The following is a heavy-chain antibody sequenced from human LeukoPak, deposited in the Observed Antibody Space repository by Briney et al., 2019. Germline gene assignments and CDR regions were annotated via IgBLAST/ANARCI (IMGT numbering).Heavy chain of an antibody. CDR1: GFSVSSNY. CDR2: IYSGGNT. Sequence: PGGSLRLSCAASGFSVSSNYMSWVRQAPGKGLEWVSVIYSGGNTYYADSVQGRFTISRDNSKNTLYLQVNSLRVEDTAVYYCARDQDWNPYWGQGTLVTASS. CDR3: ARDQDWNPY. V-gene: IGHV3-53*01. J-gene: IGHJ4*02. D-gene: IGHD1-1*01.